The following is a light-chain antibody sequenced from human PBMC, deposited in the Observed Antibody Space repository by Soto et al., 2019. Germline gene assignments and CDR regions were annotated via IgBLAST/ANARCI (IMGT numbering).Light chain of an antibody. CDR2: WAS. CDR1: QRVLYSSNNKNY. V-gene: IGKV4-1*01. Sequence: DIVMTQSPDSLAVSLGERATINCKSSQRVLYSSNNKNYLAWYQQQPGQPPKLLIYWASARESGVPDRFSVSGSGTGFSLTISSLQEEDVEVYYCQRYYSNPPYTFGQGTKLEIK. J-gene: IGKJ2*01. CDR3: QRYYSNPPYT.